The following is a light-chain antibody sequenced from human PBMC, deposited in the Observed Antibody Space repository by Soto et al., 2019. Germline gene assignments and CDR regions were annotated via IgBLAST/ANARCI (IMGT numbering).Light chain of an antibody. J-gene: IGKJ4*01. CDR1: QSISSH. Sequence: EIVLTQSPATLSLSPGERATLSCRASQSISSHLAWYQQKRGQAPRLLIYDASNRATGIPARFSGSGSGTDFTLPISSLAPEDFAIYYCQQRSNWPLTFGGGTKVEIK. CDR3: QQRSNWPLT. V-gene: IGKV3-11*01. CDR2: DAS.